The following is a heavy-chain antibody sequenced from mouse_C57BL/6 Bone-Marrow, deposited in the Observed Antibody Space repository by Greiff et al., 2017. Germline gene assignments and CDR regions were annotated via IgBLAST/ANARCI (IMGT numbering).Heavy chain of an antibody. D-gene: IGHD2-3*01. Sequence: EVKLVESGGGLVKPGGSLKLSCAASGFTFSSYAMSWVRQTPEKRLEWVATISDGGSYTYYPDNVKGRFTISRDNAKNNLYLQMSHLKSEDTAMYYCARDHRWLLLWYFDVWGTGTTVTVSS. CDR3: ARDHRWLLLWYFDV. J-gene: IGHJ1*03. CDR2: ISDGGSYT. V-gene: IGHV5-4*01. CDR1: GFTFSSYA.